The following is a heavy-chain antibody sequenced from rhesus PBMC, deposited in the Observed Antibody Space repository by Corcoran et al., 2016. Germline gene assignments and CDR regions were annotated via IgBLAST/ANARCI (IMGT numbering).Heavy chain of an antibody. Sequence: EVQLVESGGGVVQPGGSLRLSCAASGFTLDDYAMHWVRQATGKGLVRGSGFIWSGGSTYSADSVKGRFTISRDNAKNSLYLQMGSLRAEDTALYYCAKERDLDWLLSNHGGGSLDVWGRGVLVTVSS. CDR1: GFTLDDYA. CDR2: FIWSGGST. J-gene: IGHJ5-2*02. D-gene: IGHD3-3*01. CDR3: AKERDLDWLLSNHGGGSLDV. V-gene: IGHV3-201*01.